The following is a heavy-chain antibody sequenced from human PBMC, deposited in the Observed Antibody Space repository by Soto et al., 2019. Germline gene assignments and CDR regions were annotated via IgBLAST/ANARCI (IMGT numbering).Heavy chain of an antibody. CDR1: GFSFSSYE. CDR3: ARARRNFDFSSDPHLGDGMDV. CDR2: ISTSVATM. D-gene: IGHD3-3*01. J-gene: IGHJ6*02. V-gene: IGHV3-48*03. Sequence: EVQVVESGGGFVQPGGSLRLSCAASGFSFSSYEMNWVRQAPGKGLEWVSYISTSVATMSYVDSVKGRFTISRDNAKKSRDLELNSLRVDETGVYYCARARRNFDFSSDPHLGDGMDVWCQGTAVTVSS.